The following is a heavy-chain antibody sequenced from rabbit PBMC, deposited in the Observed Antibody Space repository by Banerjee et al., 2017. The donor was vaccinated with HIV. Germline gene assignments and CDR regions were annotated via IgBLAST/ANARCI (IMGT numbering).Heavy chain of an antibody. CDR2: IDITDGNT. CDR3: ARRSAINGYGLNL. V-gene: IGHV1S45*01. CDR1: GFSFSSSYW. D-gene: IGHD6-1*01. J-gene: IGHJ4*01. Sequence: QQQLEESGGGLVKPEGSLTLSCTASGFSFSSSYWICWVRQAPGKGLELIACIDITDGNTYYASWAKGRFTLSKTSSTTVTLQMTSLTAADTATYFCARRSAINGYGLNLWGPGTLVTVS.